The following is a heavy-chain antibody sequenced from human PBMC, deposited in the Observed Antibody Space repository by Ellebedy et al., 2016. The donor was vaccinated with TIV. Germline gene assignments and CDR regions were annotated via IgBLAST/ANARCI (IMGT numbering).Heavy chain of an antibody. Sequence: AASVKVSCKASGYTFTTYGINWVRQAPGQGLEWMGWTSAYNGKTENAQKFQGRVTMTTDTSTSTAYMELRSLRSDDTAVYFCERGNWGWVGDYWGQGTLVTASS. CDR1: GYTFTTYG. D-gene: IGHD7-27*01. J-gene: IGHJ4*02. V-gene: IGHV1-18*04. CDR3: ERGNWGWVGDY. CDR2: TSAYNGKT.